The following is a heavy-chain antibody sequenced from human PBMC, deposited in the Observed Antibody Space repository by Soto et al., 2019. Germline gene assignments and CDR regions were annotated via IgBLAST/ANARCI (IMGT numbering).Heavy chain of an antibody. CDR1: GYTFSDYY. CDR2: IDTSGTKI. D-gene: IGHD3-3*01. V-gene: IGHV3-11*01. Sequence: ESGGDLVKPGGSLRLSCAASGYTFSDYYMSWIRQAPGKGLEWISYIDTSGTKIYYADSVKGRVTITRDNAKNSLYLEMNSLRDEDTAVYYCASHYDMWSGYLSPVDYWGQGTLVTVSS. J-gene: IGHJ4*02. CDR3: ASHYDMWSGYLSPVDY.